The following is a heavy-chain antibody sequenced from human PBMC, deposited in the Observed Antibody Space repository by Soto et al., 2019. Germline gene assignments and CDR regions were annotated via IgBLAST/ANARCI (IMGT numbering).Heavy chain of an antibody. J-gene: IGHJ5*02. CDR3: AKEAVAGTLPYNWFDP. Sequence: GGSLRLSCAASGFTFRSYAMSWVRQTPGKGLEWVSGISDSGGSTYYADSVKGRFTISRDNSKNTLFLQMNSLRAEDTAVYYCAKEAVAGTLPYNWFDPWGQGXLVTVSS. CDR1: GFTFRSYA. V-gene: IGHV3-23*01. CDR2: ISDSGGST. D-gene: IGHD6-19*01.